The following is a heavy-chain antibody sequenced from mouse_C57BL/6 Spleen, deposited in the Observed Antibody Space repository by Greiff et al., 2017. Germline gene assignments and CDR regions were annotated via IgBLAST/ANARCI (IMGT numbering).Heavy chain of an antibody. Sequence: QVQLKQSGPELVKPGASVKISCKASGYAFSSSWMNWVKQRPGKGLEWIGRIYPGEGDTNYNGKFKGKATLTADKSSSTAYMQLSSLTSEDSAVYFCARSGDGYYLYAMDYWGQGTSVTVSS. J-gene: IGHJ4*01. D-gene: IGHD2-3*01. V-gene: IGHV1-82*01. CDR1: GYAFSSSW. CDR3: ARSGDGYYLYAMDY. CDR2: IYPGEGDT.